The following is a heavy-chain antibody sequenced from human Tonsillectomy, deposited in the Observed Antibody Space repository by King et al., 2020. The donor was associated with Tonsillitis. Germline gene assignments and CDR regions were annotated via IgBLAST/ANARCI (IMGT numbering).Heavy chain of an antibody. Sequence: EVQLVESGGGLVKPGGSLRLSCAASGFTFNNAWMRWVRQAPGKGLEWVGRIKSKTDGGTTDYAAPVKGRFTISRDDSKNTLFLQMNSLKTEDTAVYYCTTDWVVTMVRGLIIKDYWGQGTLVTVSS. CDR3: TTDWVVTMVRGLIIKDY. CDR1: GFTFNNAW. J-gene: IGHJ4*02. D-gene: IGHD3-10*01. CDR2: IKSKTDGGTT. V-gene: IGHV3-15*01.